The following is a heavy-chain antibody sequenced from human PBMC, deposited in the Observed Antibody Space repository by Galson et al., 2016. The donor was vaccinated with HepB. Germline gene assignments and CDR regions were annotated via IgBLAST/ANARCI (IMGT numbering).Heavy chain of an antibody. V-gene: IGHV3-48*02. CDR2: ISSSSRDI. D-gene: IGHD3-10*01. J-gene: IGHJ6*02. CDR3: ARRGGSGSYQRSYYFYHGMDV. Sequence: SLRLSCAASGFIVSGYSMNRVRQAPGKGLEWVSYISSSSRDIYYADSVKGRFIISRDNDRNSLHLQMNSLRDEDTALYYCARRGGSGSYQRSYYFYHGMDVWGQGTTVSVSS. CDR1: GFIVSGYS.